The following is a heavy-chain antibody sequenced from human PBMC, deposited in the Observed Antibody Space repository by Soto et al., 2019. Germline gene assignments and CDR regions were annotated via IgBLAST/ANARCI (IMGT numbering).Heavy chain of an antibody. CDR3: ARAIGTLGSLYGMDV. J-gene: IGHJ6*02. CDR1: GYIFTSYA. CDR2: INAGNGKT. D-gene: IGHD3-16*01. V-gene: IGHV1-3*01. Sequence: ASVKVSCKASGYIFTSYAMHWVRQAPGQRLEWMGWINAGNGKTKDSQKFQGRITITWDTSASTAYMELSSLRSEDTAVYYCARAIGTLGSLYGMDVWGQGTTVTVSS.